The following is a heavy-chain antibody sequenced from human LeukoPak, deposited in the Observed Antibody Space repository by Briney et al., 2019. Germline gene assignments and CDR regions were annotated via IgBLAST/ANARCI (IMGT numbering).Heavy chain of an antibody. CDR1: GGSISSGGYS. J-gene: IGHJ4*02. CDR2: IYYSGST. CDR3: ASGYYDSSGYRWFDY. V-gene: IGHV4-30-4*07. Sequence: PSETLSLTCAVSGGSISSGGYSWSWIRQPPGKGLEWIGYIYYSGSTYYNPSLKSRVTISLDTSKNQFSLKLSSLTAADTAVYYCASGYYDSSGYRWFDYWGQGTLVTVSS. D-gene: IGHD3-22*01.